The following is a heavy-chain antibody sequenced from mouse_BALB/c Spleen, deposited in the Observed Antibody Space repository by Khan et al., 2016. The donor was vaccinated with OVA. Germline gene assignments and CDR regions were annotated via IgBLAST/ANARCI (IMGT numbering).Heavy chain of an antibody. V-gene: IGHV5-6-5*01. J-gene: IGHJ2*01. D-gene: IGHD2-14*01. Sequence: EVQLLETGGDLVKPGGSLKLSCAVSGFTFSSYVMSWVRQTPEKRLEWVASISSGGTTAYPDSVKGRFTISRDTARNIMYLQMSSLRSEDTAMYYCAREAYRYDEYYFDYWGQGSTLTGSS. CDR3: AREAYRYDEYYFDY. CDR2: ISSGGTT. CDR1: GFTFSSYV.